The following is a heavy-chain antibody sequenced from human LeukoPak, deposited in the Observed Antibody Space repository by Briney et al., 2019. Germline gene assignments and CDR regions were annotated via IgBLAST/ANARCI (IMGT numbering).Heavy chain of an antibody. D-gene: IGHD2-15*01. CDR2: INHSGST. CDR1: GGSFSGYY. CDR3: GGSKGYFDY. V-gene: IGHV4-34*01. J-gene: IGHJ4*02. Sequence: SETLSLTCAVYGGSFSGYYWGWIRQPPGKGLEWIGEINHSGSTNYNPSLKSRVTISVDTSKNQFSLKLSSVTAADTAVYYCGGSKGYFDYWGQGTLVTVSS.